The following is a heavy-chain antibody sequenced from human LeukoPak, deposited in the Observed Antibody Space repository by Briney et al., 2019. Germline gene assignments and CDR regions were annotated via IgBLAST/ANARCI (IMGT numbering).Heavy chain of an antibody. CDR3: ARRVGFGELFGSYYYYGMDV. Sequence: ASVKVSCKASGGTFSSYGISWVRQAPGQGLEWMGWISAYNGSTNYAQKLQGRVTMTTDTSTSTAYMELRSLRSDDTAVYYCARRVGFGELFGSYYYYGMDVWGQGTTVTVSS. CDR1: GGTFSSYG. D-gene: IGHD3-10*01. J-gene: IGHJ6*02. CDR2: ISAYNGST. V-gene: IGHV1-18*01.